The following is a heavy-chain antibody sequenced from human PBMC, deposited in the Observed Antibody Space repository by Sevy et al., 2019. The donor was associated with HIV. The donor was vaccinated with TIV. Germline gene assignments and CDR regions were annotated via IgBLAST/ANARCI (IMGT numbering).Heavy chain of an antibody. Sequence: GGFLRLSCAASGFTVSSNYMSWVRQAPGKGLEWVSVFYSGGSTFYADSVKGRFTVSRDISKNTLYLQMNSLRAEDTAVYYCARESPRDCSGGSCYFDYWGQGTLVTVSS. J-gene: IGHJ4*02. CDR3: ARESPRDCSGGSCYFDY. D-gene: IGHD2-15*01. V-gene: IGHV3-53*01. CDR2: FYSGGST. CDR1: GFTVSSNY.